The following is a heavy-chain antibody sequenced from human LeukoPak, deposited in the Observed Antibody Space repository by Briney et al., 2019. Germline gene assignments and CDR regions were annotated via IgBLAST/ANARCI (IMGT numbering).Heavy chain of an antibody. CDR3: ARGDYVWGSYRPGWFDP. CDR2: IKQDGSEK. D-gene: IGHD3-16*02. CDR1: GFTFSSYS. V-gene: IGHV3-7*01. Sequence: GGSLRLSCAASGFTFSSYSMNWVRQAPGKGLEWVANIKQDGSEKYYVDSVKGRFTISRDNAKNSLYLQMNSLRAEDTAVYYCARGDYVWGSYRPGWFDPWGQGTLVTVPS. J-gene: IGHJ5*02.